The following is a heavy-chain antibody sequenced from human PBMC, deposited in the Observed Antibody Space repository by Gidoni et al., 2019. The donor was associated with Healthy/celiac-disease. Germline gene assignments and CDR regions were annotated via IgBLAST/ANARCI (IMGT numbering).Heavy chain of an antibody. CDR2: ISGSGGST. Sequence: EVQLLESGGGLVQPGGSLRLSCAASGFTFTSYAMSWVRQAPGKGLEWVSAISGSGGSTYYADSVKGRFTISRDNSKNTLYLQMNSLRAEDTAVYYCAKDYYDSSGYYRDAFDIWGQGTMVTVSS. V-gene: IGHV3-23*01. CDR3: AKDYYDSSGYYRDAFDI. J-gene: IGHJ3*02. D-gene: IGHD3-22*01. CDR1: GFTFTSYA.